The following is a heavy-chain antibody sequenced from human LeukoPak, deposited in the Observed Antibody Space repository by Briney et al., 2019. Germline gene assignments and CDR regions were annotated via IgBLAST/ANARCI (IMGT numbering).Heavy chain of an antibody. CDR3: ARLDNGRGAFDY. V-gene: IGHV4-59*01. D-gene: IGHD1-26*01. CDR2: IYYSGST. CDR1: GGSISSYY. Sequence: SETLSLTCTVSGGSISSYYWGWIRQPPGKGLEWIGYIYYSGSTNYNPSLKSRVTISIDTSKNQFSLQLSSVTAADTAVYYCARLDNGRGAFDYWGQGTLVTVSS. J-gene: IGHJ4*02.